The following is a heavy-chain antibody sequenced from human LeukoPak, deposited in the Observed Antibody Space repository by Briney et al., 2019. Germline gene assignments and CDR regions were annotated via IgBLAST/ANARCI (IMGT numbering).Heavy chain of an antibody. Sequence: ASVKVSCKVSGYTLTELSMHWVRQAPGKGLEWMGGFDPEDGETIYAQKLQGRVTMTEDTSTDTAYMELSSLRSEDTAVYYCATDRPTGGSYYGYYYYGMDVWGQGTTVTVSS. CDR2: FDPEDGET. D-gene: IGHD1-26*01. J-gene: IGHJ6*02. V-gene: IGHV1-24*01. CDR1: GYTLTELS. CDR3: ATDRPTGGSYYGYYYYGMDV.